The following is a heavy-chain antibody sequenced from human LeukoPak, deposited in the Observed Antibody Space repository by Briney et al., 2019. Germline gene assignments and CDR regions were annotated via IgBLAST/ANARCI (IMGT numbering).Heavy chain of an antibody. V-gene: IGHV4-59*02. CDR1: GGSVTSYY. J-gene: IGHJ3*02. D-gene: IGHD2-2*01. CDR2: SYYSGST. CDR3: ARDRGGDIVVVPAIDAFDI. Sequence: SETLSLTCTVSGGSVTSYYWSWIRQPPGKGLEWIGYSYYSGSTKYSPSLKSRVTISLDTSKNQFSLRLSSVTAADTAVYYCARDRGGDIVVVPAIDAFDIWGQGTMVTVSS.